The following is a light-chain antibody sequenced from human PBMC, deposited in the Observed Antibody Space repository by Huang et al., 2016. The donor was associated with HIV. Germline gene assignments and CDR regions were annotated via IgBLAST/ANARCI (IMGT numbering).Light chain of an antibody. CDR2: GAS. CDR1: QRVSSN. Sequence: EIVMTQSPATLSVSPGERAPLSCRAGQRVSSNLAWYQKNPGQAPRLLIYGASTRATVIPARFSGSGSGTEFTLTISSLQSEDFAVYYCQQYNNWPKVFTFGPGTKVDIK. CDR3: QQYNNWPKVFT. J-gene: IGKJ3*01. V-gene: IGKV3-15*01.